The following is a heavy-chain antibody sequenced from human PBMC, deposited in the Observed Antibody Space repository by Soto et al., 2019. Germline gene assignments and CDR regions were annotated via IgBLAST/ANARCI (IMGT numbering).Heavy chain of an antibody. V-gene: IGHV1-69*13. CDR3: ARDHHGSSWLFDY. J-gene: IGHJ4*02. CDR1: GGTFSSYA. Sequence: SVKVSCKASGGTFSSYAISWVRQAPGQGLEWMGGIIPIFGTANYAQKFQGRVTITADESTSTAYMELSSLRSEDTAVYYCARDHHGSSWLFDYWGQGTLVTVSS. D-gene: IGHD6-13*01. CDR2: IIPIFGTA.